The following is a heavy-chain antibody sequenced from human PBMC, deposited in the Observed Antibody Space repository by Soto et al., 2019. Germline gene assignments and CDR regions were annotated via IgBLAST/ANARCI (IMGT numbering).Heavy chain of an antibody. CDR2: IYYSGST. CDR1: GGSIRSGGYY. J-gene: IGHJ3*02. CDR3: ARDLAGDAFDI. Sequence: SETLSLTCTFSGGSIRSGGYYLSWIRQHPGKGLEWIGYIYYSGSTYYNPSLKSRVTISVDTSKNQFSLKLSSVTAADTAVYYCARDLAGDAFDIWGQGTMVTVSS. V-gene: IGHV4-31*03.